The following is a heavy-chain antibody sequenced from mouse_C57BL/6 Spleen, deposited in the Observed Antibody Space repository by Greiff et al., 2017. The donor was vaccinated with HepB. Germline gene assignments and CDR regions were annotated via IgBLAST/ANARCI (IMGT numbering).Heavy chain of an antibody. CDR1: GYTFTSYW. D-gene: IGHD1-1*01. V-gene: IGHV1-5*01. J-gene: IGHJ3*01. CDR3: TRALYYGSSWFAY. CDR2: IYPGNSDT. Sequence: EVQLQQSGTVLARPGASVKMSCKTSGYTFTSYWMHWVKQRPGQGLEWIGAIYPGNSDTSYNQKFKGKAKLTAVTSASTAYMELSSLTNEDSAVYYCTRALYYGSSWFAYWGQGTLVTVSA.